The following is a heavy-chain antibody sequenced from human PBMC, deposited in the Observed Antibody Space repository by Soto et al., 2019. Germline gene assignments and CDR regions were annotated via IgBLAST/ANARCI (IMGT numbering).Heavy chain of an antibody. CDR3: AREPGYYESSGSYFYCFAK. CDR2: ISYDGGNK. CDR1: GFTFSNYA. V-gene: IGHV3-30-3*01. Sequence: QVQLVESGGGVVQPGRSLRLSCAVSGFTFSNYAMHWVRQAPGKGLEWVAVISYDGGNKYYADSVKGRFTISRDNSKNTLYLQMNNLRAEDTAVYYCAREPGYYESSGSYFYCFAKWGQGPLVTVSS. J-gene: IGHJ4*02. D-gene: IGHD3-22*01.